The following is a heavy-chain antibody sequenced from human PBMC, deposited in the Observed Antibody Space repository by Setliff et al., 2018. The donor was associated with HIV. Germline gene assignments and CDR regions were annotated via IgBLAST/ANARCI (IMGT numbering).Heavy chain of an antibody. CDR3: VRDARGGRLVSVYYFDF. Sequence: GGSLRLSCATSGFIFSSYEMNWVRQTPGKGLEWVSYIGGSGSARYYADSVKGRFTIFRDNAKNSVYLQMNSLRAEDTAVYYCVRDARGGRLVSVYYFDFWGQGTLVTVTS. V-gene: IGHV3-48*03. CDR2: IGGSGSAR. J-gene: IGHJ4*02. D-gene: IGHD6-19*01. CDR1: GFIFSSYE.